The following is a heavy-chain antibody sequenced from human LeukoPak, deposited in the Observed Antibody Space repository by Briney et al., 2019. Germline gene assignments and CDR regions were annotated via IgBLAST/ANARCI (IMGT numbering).Heavy chain of an antibody. J-gene: IGHJ6*02. D-gene: IGHD3-3*01. CDR3: ARVGNYDFRSGFYPIYYFYGMDF. V-gene: IGHV3-30-3*01. CDR1: GFSFNNYG. Sequence: PGRSLRLSCAASGFSFNNYGMHWVRQAPGKGLEWVAVISSDGSNEYNADSVKGRFTISRDNSKNTLYLQMNSLRAEDTAMYYCARVGNYDFRSGFYPIYYFYGMDFWGQGTTVTVSS. CDR2: ISSDGSNE.